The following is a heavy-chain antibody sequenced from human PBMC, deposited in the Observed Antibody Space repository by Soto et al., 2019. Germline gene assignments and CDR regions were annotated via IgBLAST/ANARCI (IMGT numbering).Heavy chain of an antibody. D-gene: IGHD6-13*01. CDR1: GGSISSYY. CDR3: SKSPYSSSWLWGVDV. CDR2: ISGSGGST. Sequence: HPSETLSLTCTVSGGSISSYYWSWVRQAPGKGLEWVSAISGSGGSTYYADSVKGRFTISRDNSKNTLYLQMNSLRAEDTAVYYCSKSPYSSSWLWGVDVWGQGTTVTVSS. J-gene: IGHJ6*02. V-gene: IGHV3-23*01.